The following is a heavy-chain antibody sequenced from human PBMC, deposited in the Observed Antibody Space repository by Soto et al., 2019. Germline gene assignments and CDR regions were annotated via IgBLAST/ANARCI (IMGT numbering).Heavy chain of an antibody. V-gene: IGHV3-30*18. J-gene: IGHJ6*02. CDR1: GFPFSSYG. Sequence: PGGSLRLSCAASGFPFSSYGMHWVRQAPGKGLEWVAVISYDGSNKYYADSVKGRFTISRDNSKNTLYLQMNSLRAEDTAVYYCAKTLVTVYASPHYYYYGMDVWGQGTTVTVSS. CDR3: AKTLVTVYASPHYYYYGMDV. D-gene: IGHD2-8*01. CDR2: ISYDGSNK.